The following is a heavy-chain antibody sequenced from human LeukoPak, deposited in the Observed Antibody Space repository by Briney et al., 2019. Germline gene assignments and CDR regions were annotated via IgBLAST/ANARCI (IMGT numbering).Heavy chain of an antibody. CDR1: GFTFSNYG. D-gene: IGHD5-18*01. V-gene: IGHV3-30*18. J-gene: IGHJ4*02. CDR3: AKDHLAGYSYGGYYFDY. CDR2: ISYDGSNK. Sequence: GGSLRFSCAASGFTFSNYGMHWVRQAPGKGLEWVAVISYDGSNKNYVDSVKGRFTISRDNSKNTLYLQMSSLRGEDTAVYYCAKDHLAGYSYGGYYFDYWGQGTLVTVSS.